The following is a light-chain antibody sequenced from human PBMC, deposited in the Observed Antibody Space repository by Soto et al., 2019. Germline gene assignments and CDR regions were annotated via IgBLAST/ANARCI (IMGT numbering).Light chain of an antibody. J-gene: IGLJ2*01. CDR1: SSDGGAYNY. V-gene: IGLV2-8*01. Sequence: QSVLTQPTSASGSPGQSVTISCTGTSSDGGAYNYVSWYQQHPGKAPKLMIYEVSKRPSGVPDRFSGSKSGNTASLTVSGLQAEYEADYYCTSYGGSNNVLFGGGTKLTVL. CDR3: TSYGGSNNVL. CDR2: EVS.